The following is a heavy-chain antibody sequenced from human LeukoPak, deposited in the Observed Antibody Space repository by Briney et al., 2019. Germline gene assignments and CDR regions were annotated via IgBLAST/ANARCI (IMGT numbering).Heavy chain of an antibody. CDR3: ARQLDYGDYVKWLDP. Sequence: KPSETLSLTCTVSGGSISSDYWSWIRQPPGKGLEWIGCIYYSGSTSYNSSLKSRVTISLDASKSQFSLKLSSVTAADTAVYYCARQLDYGDYVKWLDPWGQGTLVTVSS. V-gene: IGHV4-59*08. CDR1: GGSISSDY. J-gene: IGHJ5*02. CDR2: IYYSGST. D-gene: IGHD4-17*01.